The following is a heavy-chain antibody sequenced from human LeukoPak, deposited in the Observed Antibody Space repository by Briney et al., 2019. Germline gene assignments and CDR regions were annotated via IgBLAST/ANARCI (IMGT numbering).Heavy chain of an antibody. J-gene: IGHJ4*02. CDR2: IYTSGST. Sequence: SETLSLTCTVSGGSISSYYWCWIRQPAGKGLEWIGRIYTSGSTNYNPSLKSRVTMSVDTSKNQFSLKLSSVTAADTAVYYCAREGYCSGGSCSLGYWGQGTLVTVSS. D-gene: IGHD2-15*01. V-gene: IGHV4-4*07. CDR3: AREGYCSGGSCSLGY. CDR1: GGSISSYY.